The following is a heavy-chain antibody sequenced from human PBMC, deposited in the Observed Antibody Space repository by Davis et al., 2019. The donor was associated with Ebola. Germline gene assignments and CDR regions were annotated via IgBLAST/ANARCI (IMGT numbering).Heavy chain of an antibody. CDR3: ARGGGRVQGAITHYYYGMDV. D-gene: IGHD3-10*01. V-gene: IGHV1-8*02. Sequence: ASVKVSCKASGGTFSSYAISWVRQAPGQGLEWMGWMNPNSGNTGYAQKFQGRVTMTRNTSISTAYMELSSLRSEDTAVYYCARGGGRVQGAITHYYYGMDVWGQGTTVTVSS. J-gene: IGHJ6*02. CDR1: GGTFSSYA. CDR2: MNPNSGNT.